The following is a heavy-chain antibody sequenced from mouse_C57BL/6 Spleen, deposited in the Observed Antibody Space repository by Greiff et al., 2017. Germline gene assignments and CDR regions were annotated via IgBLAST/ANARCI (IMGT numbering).Heavy chain of an antibody. Sequence: QVQLQQSGAELVKPGASVKLSCKASGYTFTSYWMQWVKQRPGQGLEWIGEIDPSDSYTNYNQKFKGKATLTVDTSSSTAYMQLSSLTSEDSAVYYCARQGYFDVWGTGTTVTVSS. CDR2: IDPSDSYT. CDR3: ARQGYFDV. V-gene: IGHV1-50*01. J-gene: IGHJ1*03. CDR1: GYTFTSYW.